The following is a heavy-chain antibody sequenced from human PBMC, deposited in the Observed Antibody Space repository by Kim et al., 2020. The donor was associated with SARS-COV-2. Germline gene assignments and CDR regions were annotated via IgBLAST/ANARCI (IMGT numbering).Heavy chain of an antibody. J-gene: IGHJ4*02. V-gene: IGHV3-23*01. Sequence: SASGLGTHYADSLGGRFTISRDNSKSTLFLQMSSLGVEDTAVYYCEASDFWGQGALVTVSS. CDR2: SASGLGT. CDR3: EASDF.